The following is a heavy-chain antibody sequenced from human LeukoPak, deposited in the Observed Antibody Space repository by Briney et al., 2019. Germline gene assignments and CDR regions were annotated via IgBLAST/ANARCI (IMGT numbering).Heavy chain of an antibody. Sequence: GGSLRLSCAASGLTFSSHWMHWVRQAPGKGLEWVSYISSSSSTIYYADSVKGRLTISRDNAKNSLYLQMNSLRAEDTAVYYCARAQDYYCYGMDVWGQGTTVTVSS. V-gene: IGHV3-48*01. J-gene: IGHJ6*02. CDR3: ARAQDYYCYGMDV. CDR2: ISSSSSTI. CDR1: GLTFSSHW.